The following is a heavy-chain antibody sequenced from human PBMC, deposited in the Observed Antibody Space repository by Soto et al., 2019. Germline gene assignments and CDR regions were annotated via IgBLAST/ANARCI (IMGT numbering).Heavy chain of an antibody. V-gene: IGHV3-30-3*01. CDR3: ARDLPSIVGATTVFYGMDV. J-gene: IGHJ6*02. D-gene: IGHD1-26*01. CDR2: ISYDGSNK. CDR1: GFTFSSYA. Sequence: GGSLRLSCAASGFTFSSYAMHWVRQAPGKGLDWVAVISYDGSNKYYADSVKGRFTISRDNSKNTLYLQMNSLRAEDTAVYYCARDLPSIVGATTVFYGMDVWGQGTTVTVSS.